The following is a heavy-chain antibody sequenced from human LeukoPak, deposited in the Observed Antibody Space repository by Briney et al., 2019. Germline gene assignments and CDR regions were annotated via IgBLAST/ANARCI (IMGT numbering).Heavy chain of an antibody. V-gene: IGHV3-7*03. CDR1: GFTFSRYW. CDR3: VKDSPPRYSGSPPAY. CDR2: INKDGGEK. J-gene: IGHJ4*02. D-gene: IGHD1-26*01. Sequence: GGALRLSCVASGFTFSRYWMRWVGQAPGEGLEGVGDINKDGGEKYYVDSVKGRFTITRHNPKHSLYLQLTSLAPDDTAVYYCVKDSPPRYSGSPPAYWGQGTLVTVSS.